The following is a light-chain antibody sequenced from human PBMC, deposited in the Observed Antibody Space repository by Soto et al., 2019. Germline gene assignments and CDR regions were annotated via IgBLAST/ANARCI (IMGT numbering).Light chain of an antibody. CDR1: SSDVGGYNS. Sequence: QSALTQPASLSGSPGQSITISCTGTSSDVGGYNSVSWYQQEPGKAPKLLIYEVNNRFSGVSNRFSGSKSGNTASLTISGLLTEDEADYYCSSYTTTNTYVFGTGTKVTVL. J-gene: IGLJ1*01. V-gene: IGLV2-14*01. CDR3: SSYTTTNTYV. CDR2: EVN.